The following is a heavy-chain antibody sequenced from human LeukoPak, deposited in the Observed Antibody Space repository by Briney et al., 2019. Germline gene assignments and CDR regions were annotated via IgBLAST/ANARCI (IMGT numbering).Heavy chain of an antibody. CDR3: AGNVAAAGPDYFDY. Sequence: SQTLSLTCAVSGGSISSGGYSWSWIRQPPGKGLEWIGYIYYTGSTNYNPSLKSRVTISVDTSKNQFSLKLSSVTAADTAVYYCAGNVAAAGPDYFDYWGQGTLVTVSS. CDR1: GGSISSGGYS. D-gene: IGHD6-13*01. CDR2: IYYTGST. J-gene: IGHJ4*02. V-gene: IGHV4-30-2*02.